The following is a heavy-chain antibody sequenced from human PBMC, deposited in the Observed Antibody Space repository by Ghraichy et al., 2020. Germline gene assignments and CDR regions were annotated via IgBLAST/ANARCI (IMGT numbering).Heavy chain of an antibody. V-gene: IGHV1-18*04. D-gene: IGHD3-9*01. CDR2: ISAYNGNT. CDR1: GYTFTSYG. J-gene: IGHJ6*03. CDR3: ARVPEPFYDILTGSNYYYYMDV. Sequence: ASVKVSCKASGYTFTSYGISWVRQAPGQGLEWMGWISAYNGNTNYAQKLQGRVTMTTDTSTSTAYMELRSLRSDDTAVYYCARVPEPFYDILTGSNYYYYMDVWGKGTTVTVSS.